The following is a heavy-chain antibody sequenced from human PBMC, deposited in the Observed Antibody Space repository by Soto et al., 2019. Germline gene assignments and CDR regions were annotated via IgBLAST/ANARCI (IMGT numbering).Heavy chain of an antibody. Sequence: GESLKISCKFSGYSFTTYWMGWVRQTPGKGPEWMGIIYPGDSDTRYSPSFQDHVTISVDKSLSTAYLQWSSLEASDTAMYYCARHGSSGWFDTFDYWGQGTLVTVSS. CDR1: GYSFTTYW. CDR3: ARHGSSGWFDTFDY. CDR2: IYPGDSDT. J-gene: IGHJ4*02. V-gene: IGHV5-51*01. D-gene: IGHD6-19*01.